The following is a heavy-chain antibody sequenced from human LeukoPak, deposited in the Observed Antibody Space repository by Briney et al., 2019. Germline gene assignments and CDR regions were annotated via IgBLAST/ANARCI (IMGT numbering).Heavy chain of an antibody. J-gene: IGHJ3*02. V-gene: IGHV1-3*01. Sequence: ASVKVSCKTSGYTFTTCAVHWVRQAPGQRLEWMGWIHADSGNTKYSQKLQGRVAIARDTSASTIYMELTSLRIEDTAVYFCTIGLAGDWDAFDIWRLGTMVTVSS. CDR3: TIGLAGDWDAFDI. CDR1: GYTFTTCA. CDR2: IHADSGNT. D-gene: IGHD6-19*01.